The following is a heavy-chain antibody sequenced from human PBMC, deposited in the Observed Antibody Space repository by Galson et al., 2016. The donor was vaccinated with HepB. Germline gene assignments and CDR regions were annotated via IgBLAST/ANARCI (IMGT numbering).Heavy chain of an antibody. V-gene: IGHV4-59*01. CDR1: GGSIGSYY. CDR3: AREDYSILTGYTEDAFAI. D-gene: IGHD3-9*01. CDR2: IYYNGGT. Sequence: ETLSLTCSVSGGSIGSYYWSWIRQPPGKGLEFVGYIYYNGGTHYSPSLEGRVTISVDTSENQVSLRLSSVTAADTAVYYCAREDYSILTGYTEDAFAIWGQGTVVTVSS. J-gene: IGHJ3*02.